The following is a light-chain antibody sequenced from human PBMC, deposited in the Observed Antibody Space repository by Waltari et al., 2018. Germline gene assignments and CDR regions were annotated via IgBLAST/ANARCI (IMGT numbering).Light chain of an antibody. CDR1: QSVSSY. CDR2: DAS. Sequence: EIVLTQSPATLSLSPGERATLSCRASQSVSSYLAWYQQKPGQAPRLLIYDASNRATGIPARFSGRGSGTDFTLTISSLEPENFAVYYCQQRSNWPRTCGQGTKVEIK. V-gene: IGKV3-11*01. CDR3: QQRSNWPRT. J-gene: IGKJ1*01.